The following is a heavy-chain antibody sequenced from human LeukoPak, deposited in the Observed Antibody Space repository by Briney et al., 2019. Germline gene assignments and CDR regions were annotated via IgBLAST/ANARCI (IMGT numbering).Heavy chain of an antibody. V-gene: IGHV4-34*01. J-gene: IGHJ4*02. CDR3: ARGQTIVGATGDF. D-gene: IGHD1-26*01. CDR1: GGSFSGYY. CDR2: INHSGST. Sequence: SETLSLTCAVYGGSFSGYYWSWIRQPPGKGLEWIGEINHSGSTNYNPSLKSRVTISVDTSKNQSSLKLSSVTAADTAVYYCARGQTIVGATGDFWGQGTLVTVSS.